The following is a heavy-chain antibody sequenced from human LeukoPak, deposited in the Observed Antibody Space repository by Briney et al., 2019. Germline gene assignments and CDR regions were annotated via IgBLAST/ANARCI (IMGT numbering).Heavy chain of an antibody. V-gene: IGHV3-30*19. J-gene: IGHJ6*03. Sequence: PAGGSLRLSCTTSGITFSNSWMSWVRQAPGKGLEWVAVISYDGSNKCYADSVKGRFTISRDNSKNTLYLQMNSLRAEDTAVYYCARDGPSSSWHDYYYYYMDVWGKGTTVTVSS. D-gene: IGHD6-13*01. CDR1: GITFSNSW. CDR3: ARDGPSSSWHDYYYYYMDV. CDR2: ISYDGSNK.